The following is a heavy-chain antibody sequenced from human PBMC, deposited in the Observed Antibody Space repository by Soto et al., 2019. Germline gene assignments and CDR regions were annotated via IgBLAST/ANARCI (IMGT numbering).Heavy chain of an antibody. CDR3: ARDIQRGYSGYFDS. V-gene: IGHV4-31*03. CDR2: IYYSGST. Sequence: QVQLQESGPGLVKPSQTLSLSCTVSGGSLSSGGYYWSWMRQHPGKGLEWIGFIYYSGSTYYNPSLKSRGTISVDTSQNQFSLKLSSVTAADTAVYYCARDIQRGYSGYFDSWRQGTLVTVSS. J-gene: IGHJ4*02. CDR1: GGSLSSGGYY. D-gene: IGHD5-12*01.